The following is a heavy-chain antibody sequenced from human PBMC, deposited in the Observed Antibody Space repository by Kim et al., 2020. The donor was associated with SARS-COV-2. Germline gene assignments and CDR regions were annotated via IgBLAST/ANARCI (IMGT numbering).Heavy chain of an antibody. CDR3: AKRIPIAARPGGYFDY. D-gene: IGHD6-6*01. J-gene: IGHJ4*02. V-gene: IGHV3-23*01. Sequence: SVKGRFTISRDNPKNTLYLQLNSLRAEDTAVYYCAKRIPIAARPGGYFDYWGQGTLVTVSS.